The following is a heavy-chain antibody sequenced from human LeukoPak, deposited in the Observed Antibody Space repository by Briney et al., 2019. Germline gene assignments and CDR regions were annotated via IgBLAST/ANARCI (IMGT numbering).Heavy chain of an antibody. V-gene: IGHV4-30-2*01. D-gene: IGHD5-12*01. Sequence: SQTLSLTCAVSGGSISSGGYSWSWIRQPPGKGLEWIGYIYHSGSTYYNPSLKSRVTISVDRSKNQFSLKLSSVTAADTAVYYCARDHLSRGYLDPWGQGTLVTVSS. CDR3: ARDHLSRGYLDP. J-gene: IGHJ5*02. CDR2: IYHSGST. CDR1: GGSISSGGYS.